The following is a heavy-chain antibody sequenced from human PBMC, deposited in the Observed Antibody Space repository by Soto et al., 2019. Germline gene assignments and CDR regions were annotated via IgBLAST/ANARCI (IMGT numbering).Heavy chain of an antibody. D-gene: IGHD2-8*01. Sequence: GGSLRLSCAGSGFTFSSYVINWVRQAPGKGLEWVSGISGSAGSTYYADSVKGRFTISRDNSRNTVYLQISSLRAEDAAVYYCARASEVSAYHYYGLAVSGQRSTV. CDR1: GFTFSSYV. CDR3: ARASEVSAYHYYGLAV. V-gene: IGHV3-23*01. CDR2: ISGSAGST. J-gene: IGHJ6*02.